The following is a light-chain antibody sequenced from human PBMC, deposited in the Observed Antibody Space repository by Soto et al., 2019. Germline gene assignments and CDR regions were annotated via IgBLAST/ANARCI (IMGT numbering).Light chain of an antibody. Sequence: QLVLTQSSSASASLGSSVKLTCTLSSGHSSYIIAWHQQQPGKAPRYLMKLEGSGSYNKGCGVPDRFSGSSSGADRYLTISNLQFEDEADYYCETWDINTHVVFGGGTKVTVL. CDR1: SGHSSYI. CDR2: LEGSGSY. V-gene: IGLV4-60*02. CDR3: ETWDINTHVV. J-gene: IGLJ2*01.